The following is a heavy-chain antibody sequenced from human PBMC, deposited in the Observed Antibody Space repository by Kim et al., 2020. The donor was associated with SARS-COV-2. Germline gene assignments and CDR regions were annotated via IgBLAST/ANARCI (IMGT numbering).Heavy chain of an antibody. J-gene: IGHJ6*02. Sequence: ASVKVSCKASGYTFTSYGISWVRQAPGQGLEWMGWISAYNGNTNYAQKLQGRVTMTTDTSTSTAYMELRSLRSDDTAVYYCARVGGYYGSGSYLGLVAPHYYGMDVWGQGTTVTVSS. CDR3: ARVGGYYGSGSYLGLVAPHYYGMDV. D-gene: IGHD3-10*01. CDR2: ISAYNGNT. V-gene: IGHV1-18*04. CDR1: GYTFTSYG.